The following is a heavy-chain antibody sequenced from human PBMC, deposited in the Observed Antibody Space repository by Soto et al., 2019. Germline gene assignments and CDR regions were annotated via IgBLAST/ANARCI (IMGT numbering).Heavy chain of an antibody. J-gene: IGHJ4*02. CDR1: GLTFGSRS. CDR2: ITDNGGDA. V-gene: IGHV3-23*01. CDR3: ARGSTESYPGSRIFDF. D-gene: IGHD3-10*01. Sequence: GSLRLSCVASGLTFGSRSMSWVRQAPGEGLQWVATITDNGGDAKYADSVSGRFVISRENSKKTLYLQMTSLKAEDSAMYSCARGSTESYPGSRIFDFWGRGTLGTVSS.